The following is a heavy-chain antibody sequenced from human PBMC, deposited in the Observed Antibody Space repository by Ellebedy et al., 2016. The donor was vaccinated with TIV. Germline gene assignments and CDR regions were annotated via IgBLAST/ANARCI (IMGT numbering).Heavy chain of an antibody. CDR3: AKDQQMVRGVNGPRYYYYMDV. J-gene: IGHJ6*03. CDR2: ISWDGGST. D-gene: IGHD3-10*01. V-gene: IGHV3-43D*03. Sequence: GESLKISCAASGFAFDDYAMHWVRQAPGKGLEWVSLISWDGGSTYYADSVKGRFTISRDNSKNSLYLQMNSLRAEDTALYYCAKDQQMVRGVNGPRYYYYMDVWGKGTTVTVSS. CDR1: GFAFDDYA.